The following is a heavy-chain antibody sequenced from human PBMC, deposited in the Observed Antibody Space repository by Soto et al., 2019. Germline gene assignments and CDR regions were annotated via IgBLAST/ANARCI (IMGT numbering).Heavy chain of an antibody. CDR1: GFTFSSYW. V-gene: IGHV3-7*01. Sequence: EVQLVESGGGLVQPGGSLRLSCAASGFTFSSYWMSWVRQAPGKGLEWVANIKQDGSEKYYVDSVKGRFTISRDNAKNSLYLQMNSLRAEDTAVYYCARQYIAVAGIGWFGPWGQGTLVTVSS. J-gene: IGHJ5*02. CDR3: ARQYIAVAGIGWFGP. D-gene: IGHD6-19*01. CDR2: IKQDGSEK.